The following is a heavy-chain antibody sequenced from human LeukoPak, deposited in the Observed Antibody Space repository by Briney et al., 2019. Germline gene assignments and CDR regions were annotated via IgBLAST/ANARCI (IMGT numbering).Heavy chain of an antibody. Sequence: EPSETLSLTCTVSGGSISSYYWSWIRQPPGKGLEWIGYIYYSGSTNYNPSLKSRVTISVDTSKNQFSLKLSSVTAADTAVYYCAREAYYYDSSGYYYTVGAFDIWGQGTMVTVSS. CDR2: IYYSGST. J-gene: IGHJ3*02. CDR3: AREAYYYDSSGYYYTVGAFDI. D-gene: IGHD3-22*01. CDR1: GGSISSYY. V-gene: IGHV4-59*01.